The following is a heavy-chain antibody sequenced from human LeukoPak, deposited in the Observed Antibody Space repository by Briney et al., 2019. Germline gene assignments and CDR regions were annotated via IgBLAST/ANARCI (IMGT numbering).Heavy chain of an antibody. Sequence: GASVKVSCKASGYTFTGYYMDWVRQAPGQGLEWMGWINPNSGGTNYAQKFQGRVTMTRDTSISTAYMELSRLRSDDTAVYYCARPYYYDSSGYYYNYWGQGTLVTVSS. V-gene: IGHV1-2*02. CDR1: GYTFTGYY. CDR3: ARPYYYDSSGYYYNY. J-gene: IGHJ4*02. D-gene: IGHD3-22*01. CDR2: INPNSGGT.